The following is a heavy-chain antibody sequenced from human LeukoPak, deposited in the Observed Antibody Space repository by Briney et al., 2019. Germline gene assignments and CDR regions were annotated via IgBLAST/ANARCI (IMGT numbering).Heavy chain of an antibody. D-gene: IGHD3-22*01. J-gene: IGHJ5*02. V-gene: IGHV3-66*04. Sequence: GGSLRLSCAASGFTVSSNYMSWVRQAPGKGLEWVSVIYSGGSTYYADSVKGRFTISRDNSKNTLYLQMNSLRAEDTAVYYCASQTPYYYDSSGYSDLWGQGTLVTVS. CDR1: GFTVSSNY. CDR3: ASQTPYYYDSSGYSDL. CDR2: IYSGGST.